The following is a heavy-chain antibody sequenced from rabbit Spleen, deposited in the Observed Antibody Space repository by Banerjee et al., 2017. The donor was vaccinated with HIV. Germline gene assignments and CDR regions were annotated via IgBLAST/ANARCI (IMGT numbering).Heavy chain of an antibody. D-gene: IGHD8-1*01. V-gene: IGHV1S45*01. Sequence: QEQLEESGGGLVKPGGALTLTCTASGIDLSNFYYMCWVRQAPGKGLEWIACIVIGSGSTAYASWAKGRFTISKTSSTTVTLQMTSLTAADTATYFCARAPYGGTSYFNGFNLWGQGTLVTVS. CDR1: GIDLSNFYY. CDR3: ARAPYGGTSYFNGFNL. J-gene: IGHJ6*01. CDR2: IVIGSGST.